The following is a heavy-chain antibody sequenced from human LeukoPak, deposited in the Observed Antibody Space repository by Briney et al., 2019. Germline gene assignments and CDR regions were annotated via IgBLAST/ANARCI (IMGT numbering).Heavy chain of an antibody. V-gene: IGHV1-18*01. CDR2: ISAYNGNT. CDR3: ARDCSSTSCYTRGFDY. J-gene: IGHJ4*02. Sequence: GASVKVSCKASGYTFTSYGISWVRQAPGQELEWMGWISAYNGNTNYAQKLQGRVTMTTDTSTSTAYMELRSLRSDDTAVYYCARDCSSTSCYTRGFDYWGQGTLVTVSS. D-gene: IGHD2-2*02. CDR1: GYTFTSYG.